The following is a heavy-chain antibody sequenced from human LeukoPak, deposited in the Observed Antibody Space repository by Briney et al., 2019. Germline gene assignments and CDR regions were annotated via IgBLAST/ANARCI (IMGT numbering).Heavy chain of an antibody. D-gene: IGHD1-26*01. CDR1: GGSISSTSYD. Sequence: SETLSLTCTVSGGSISSTSYDWYWIRQPAGKGLEWIGHIYTSGSTNYNPSLKSRVTISVDTSKNQFSLKLSSVTAADTAVYYCAKSGSYLLYFQHWGQGTLVTVSS. CDR2: IYTSGST. V-gene: IGHV4-61*09. CDR3: AKSGSYLLYFQH. J-gene: IGHJ1*01.